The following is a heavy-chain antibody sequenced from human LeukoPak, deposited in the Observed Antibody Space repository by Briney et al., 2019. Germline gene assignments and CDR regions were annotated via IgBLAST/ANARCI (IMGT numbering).Heavy chain of an antibody. CDR1: GFSVNSYY. CDR2: FHSDGST. Sequence: TGGSLRLSCAASGFSVNSYYMSWVRQAPRKGLEWVSVFHSDGSTYYADSVKGRFTISRDSSKNTLYLQMTNLRTEDTAVYYCAREGWNFNPRVYYMDVWGKGTTVTVSS. D-gene: IGHD1-7*01. V-gene: IGHV3-66*02. J-gene: IGHJ6*03. CDR3: AREGWNFNPRVYYMDV.